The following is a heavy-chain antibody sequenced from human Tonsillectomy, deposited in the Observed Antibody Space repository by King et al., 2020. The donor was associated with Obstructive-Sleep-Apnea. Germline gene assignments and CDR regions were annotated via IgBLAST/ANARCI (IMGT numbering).Heavy chain of an antibody. V-gene: IGHV4-30-4*01. CDR1: GGSISSSDFY. CDR2: IFYNGST. Sequence: VQLQESGPGLVKPSQTLSLTYTVSGGSISSSDFYWSWIRQPPGKGLEWVGCIFYNGSTSYNPSLKRRVAISVGTSKKEFSLKLRSATAADTAVYYCARGSDELWGRGTLVTVSS. CDR3: ARGSDEL. J-gene: IGHJ2*01.